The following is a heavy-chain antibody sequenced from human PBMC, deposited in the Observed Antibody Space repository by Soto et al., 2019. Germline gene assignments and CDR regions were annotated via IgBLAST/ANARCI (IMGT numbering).Heavy chain of an antibody. CDR3: ARVIRNYGDYVHGFDY. J-gene: IGHJ4*02. CDR1: GGSSGRGGYY. CDR2: IYYSEST. Sequence: SETLALACTVSGGSSGRGGYYCSWIRQHPGKGLEWIGYIYYSESTYCNPSLKSRVTISVDTSKNQFSLKLSCVTAADTAVYYCARVIRNYGDYVHGFDYWGQGTLVTVSS. V-gene: IGHV4-31*03. D-gene: IGHD4-17*01.